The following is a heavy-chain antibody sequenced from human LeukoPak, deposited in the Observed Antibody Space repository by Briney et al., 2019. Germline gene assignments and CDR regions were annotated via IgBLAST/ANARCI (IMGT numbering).Heavy chain of an antibody. CDR1: GFTFSSYS. V-gene: IGHV3-21*01. J-gene: IGHJ4*02. D-gene: IGHD3-22*01. CDR2: ISSSSSYI. CDR3: ASRSYDSSGYYYGEFDY. Sequence: GGSLRLSCAASGFTFSSYSMNWVRQAPGKGLEWVSSISSSSSYIYYADSVKGRFTISRDNAENSLYLQMSSLRAEDTAVYYCASRSYDSSGYYYGEFDYWGQGTLVTVSS.